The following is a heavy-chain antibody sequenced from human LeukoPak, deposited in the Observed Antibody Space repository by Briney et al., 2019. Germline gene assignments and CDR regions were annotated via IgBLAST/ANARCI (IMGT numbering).Heavy chain of an antibody. V-gene: IGHV4-38-2*02. CDR1: GYSISSGYY. J-gene: IGHJ6*03. D-gene: IGHD3-22*01. CDR2: IYYSGST. Sequence: SETLSLTCTVSGYSISSGYYWGWIRQPPGKGLEWIGSIYYSGSTYYNPSLKSRVTISVDTSKNQFSLKLSSVTAADTAVYYCARRTTRPYYYDSSGYYPPRGYYYMDVWGKGTTVTVSS. CDR3: ARRTTRPYYYDSSGYYPPRGYYYMDV.